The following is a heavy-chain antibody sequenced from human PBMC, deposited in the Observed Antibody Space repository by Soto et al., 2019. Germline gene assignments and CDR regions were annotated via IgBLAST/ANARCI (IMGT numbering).Heavy chain of an antibody. J-gene: IGHJ4*01. D-gene: IGHD6-19*01. V-gene: IGHV1-46*01. CDR1: GYTFSNYY. Sequence: GASVKVSCKASGYTFSNYYLHWVRQAPGQGLEWMGVINPSGGSSSYAQKFQDRITMTRDTSTSTVYMELSSLTSEDTAVYYCARDGVAAGNINFDYWGQGTLVTVSS. CDR3: ARDGVAAGNINFDY. CDR2: INPSGGSS.